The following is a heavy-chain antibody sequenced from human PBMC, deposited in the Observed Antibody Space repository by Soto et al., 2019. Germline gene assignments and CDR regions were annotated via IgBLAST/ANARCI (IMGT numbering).Heavy chain of an antibody. CDR2: INHSGST. V-gene: IGHV4-34*01. J-gene: IGHJ6*02. CDR3: AMTTAGPSGDYYYYGMVV. D-gene: IGHD4-17*01. CDR1: GGSFSGYY. Sequence: PSETLSLTCAVYGGSFSGYYWSWIRQPPGKGLEWIGEINHSGSTNYNPSLKSRVTISVDTSKNQFSLKLSSVTAADTAVYYCAMTTAGPSGDYYYYGMVVWGQGTTVTVSS.